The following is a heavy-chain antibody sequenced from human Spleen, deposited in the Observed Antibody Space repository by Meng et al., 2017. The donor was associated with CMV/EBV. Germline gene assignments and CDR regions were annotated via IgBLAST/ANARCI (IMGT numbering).Heavy chain of an antibody. CDR2: LYSGGST. CDR3: ARDVTTLGYSGMDV. Sequence: GESLKISCAASDFTVSNNYMIWVRQAPGKGLEWVSVLYSGGSTYYADSVKGRFTISRDNSKNTLYLQMSSLRAEDTAVYYCARDVTTLGYSGMDVWGQGTTVTVSS. CDR1: DFTVSNNY. D-gene: IGHD4-23*01. J-gene: IGHJ6*02. V-gene: IGHV3-53*05.